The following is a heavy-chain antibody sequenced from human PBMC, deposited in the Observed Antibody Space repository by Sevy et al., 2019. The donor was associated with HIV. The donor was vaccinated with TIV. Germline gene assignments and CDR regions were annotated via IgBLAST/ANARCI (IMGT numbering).Heavy chain of an antibody. CDR2: ISYDGRNK. J-gene: IGHJ6*02. V-gene: IGHV3-30*18. D-gene: IGHD3-9*01. CDR1: GIIFTTSG. Sequence: GGSLRLSCAVSGIIFTTSGMHWVRQAPGKGLEWVAFISYDGRNKFYGDSVKGRFTISRHNSKNILYLQMNSLRAEDTAVYYCAKDFTGYNGMDVWGQGTMVTVSS. CDR3: AKDFTGYNGMDV.